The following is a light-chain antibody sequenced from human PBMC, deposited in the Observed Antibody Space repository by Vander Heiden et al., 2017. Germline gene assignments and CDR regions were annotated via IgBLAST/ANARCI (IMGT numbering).Light chain of an antibody. J-gene: IGKJ5*01. V-gene: IGKV3-11*01. CDR2: DAS. Sequence: EIVLTQSPATLSLSPGERATLSCRASQSISNYLAWYQQKPGQAPRLLIYDASNRATGIPARFSGSGSGTDFTLTISSLEPEDFAVYYCQQFVHWPPITFGQGTPMEIK. CDR3: QQFVHWPPIT. CDR1: QSISNY.